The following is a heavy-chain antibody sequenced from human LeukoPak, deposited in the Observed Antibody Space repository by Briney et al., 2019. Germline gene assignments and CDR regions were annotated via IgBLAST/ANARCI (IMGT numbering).Heavy chain of an antibody. J-gene: IGHJ4*02. CDR3: ARAVEGTLDY. CDR2: TYYRSKWSN. V-gene: IGHV6-1*01. D-gene: IGHD1-26*01. CDR1: GDSVSSKSVT. Sequence: SQTLSLTCAISGDSVSSKSVTWNWIRQSPSRGLEWLGRTYYRSKWSNGYAVSVRSRIIINPDASKNQFSLKLNSVTPEDTAVYFCARAVEGTLDYWGQGTLVTVSS.